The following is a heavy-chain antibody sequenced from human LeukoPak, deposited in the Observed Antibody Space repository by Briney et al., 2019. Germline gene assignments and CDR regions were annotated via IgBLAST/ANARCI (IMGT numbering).Heavy chain of an antibody. Sequence: ASVKVSCKVSGYTLTELSMHWVRQAPGKGLEWMGGFDPEDGETIYAQKFQGRVTMTEDTSTDTAYMELSSLRSEDTAVYYCATVVLYSGYDLPFDYWGQGTLVTVSS. CDR2: FDPEDGET. CDR1: GYTLTELS. CDR3: ATVVLYSGYDLPFDY. D-gene: IGHD5-12*01. J-gene: IGHJ4*02. V-gene: IGHV1-24*01.